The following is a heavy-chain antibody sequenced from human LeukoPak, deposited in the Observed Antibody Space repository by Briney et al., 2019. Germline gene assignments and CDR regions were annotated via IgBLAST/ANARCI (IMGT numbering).Heavy chain of an antibody. Sequence: PGGSLRLSCAASGFTFSSYAMSWVRQAPGKGLEWVSAISGSGGSTYYADSVKGRFTISRDNSKNTLYLQMNSLRAEDTAVYYCGCGSSSWYCVYWGQGTLVTVSS. CDR1: GFTFSSYA. D-gene: IGHD6-13*01. V-gene: IGHV3-23*01. J-gene: IGHJ4*02. CDR3: GCGSSSWYCVY. CDR2: ISGSGGST.